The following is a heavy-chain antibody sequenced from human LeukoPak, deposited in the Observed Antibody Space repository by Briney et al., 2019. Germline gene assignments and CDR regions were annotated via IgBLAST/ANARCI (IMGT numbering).Heavy chain of an antibody. CDR1: GYTFTGYY. J-gene: IGHJ6*03. CDR3: ARDQKSSSSFLVGYCYYYMDV. Sequence: ASVKVSCKASGYTFTGYYMHWVRQAPGQGLEWMGWINPNSGGTNYAQKFQGRVTMTRDTSISTAYMELSRLRSDDTAVYYCARDQKSSSSFLVGYCYYYMDVWGKGTTVTVSS. D-gene: IGHD6-13*01. CDR2: INPNSGGT. V-gene: IGHV1-2*02.